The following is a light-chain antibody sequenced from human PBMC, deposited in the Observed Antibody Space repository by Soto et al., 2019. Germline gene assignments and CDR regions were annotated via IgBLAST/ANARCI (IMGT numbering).Light chain of an antibody. CDR2: AAS. Sequence: DIPMTQSPSSLSASIGDRITITCRASQGIATYLNWYQQRPGKAPKLLIYAASGLQSGVPSRFSGSGSGTAFSLTITSLQPEDFATYSCQQSYNILRTFGQGTKVDI. CDR1: QGIATY. CDR3: QQSYNILRT. J-gene: IGKJ1*01. V-gene: IGKV1-39*01.